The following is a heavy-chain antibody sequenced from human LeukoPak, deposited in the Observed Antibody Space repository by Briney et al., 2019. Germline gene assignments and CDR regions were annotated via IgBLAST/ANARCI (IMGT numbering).Heavy chain of an antibody. CDR2: ISGSGTST. J-gene: IGHJ6*03. CDR3: AKSGHRAGSSSYPYYYYYMDV. CDR1: GFIFSSYG. V-gene: IGHV3-23*01. D-gene: IGHD6-13*01. Sequence: GGSLRLSCAASGFIFSSYGLTWVRQAPGKGLEWVSGISGSGTSTYYADSVKGRFTISRDNSKNTLYLQMNSLGAEDTAVYYCAKSGHRAGSSSYPYYYYYMDVWGKGTTVTISS.